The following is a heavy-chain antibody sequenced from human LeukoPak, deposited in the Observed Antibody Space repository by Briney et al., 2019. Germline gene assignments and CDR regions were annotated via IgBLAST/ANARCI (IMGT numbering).Heavy chain of an antibody. J-gene: IGHJ4*02. CDR3: AKDPGGSYPPYFDY. V-gene: IGHV3-33*06. D-gene: IGHD1-26*01. CDR2: IWYDGSNK. Sequence: GGSLRLSCAASGFTFSSYGMHWVRQAPGKGLEWVAVIWYDGSNKYYADSVKGRFTISRDNSKNTLYLQTNSLRAEDTAVCYCAKDPGGSYPPYFDYWGQGTLVTVSS. CDR1: GFTFSSYG.